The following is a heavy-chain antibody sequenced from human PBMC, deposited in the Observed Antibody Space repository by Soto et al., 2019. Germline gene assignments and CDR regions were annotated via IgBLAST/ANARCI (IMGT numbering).Heavy chain of an antibody. V-gene: IGHV3-30-3*01. CDR1: GFTFSSYA. Sequence: QVQLVESGGGVVQPGRSLRLSCAASGFTFSSYAMHWVRQAPGKGLERVAVISYDGSNKYYADSVKGRFTISRDNSKNTMYQQMNSLRAEDTAVYYCARDPVPYCGGDCRTFDYWGQGTLVTVSS. CDR3: ARDPVPYCGGDCRTFDY. CDR2: ISYDGSNK. D-gene: IGHD2-21*02. J-gene: IGHJ4*02.